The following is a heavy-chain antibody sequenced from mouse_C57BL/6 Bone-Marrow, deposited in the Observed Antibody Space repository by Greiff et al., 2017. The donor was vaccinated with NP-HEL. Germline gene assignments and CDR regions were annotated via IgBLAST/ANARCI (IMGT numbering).Heavy chain of an antibody. V-gene: IGHV1-15*01. CDR2: IDPETGGT. CDR3: TSYGPPEFAY. Sequence: QVQLQQSGAELVRPGASVTLSCKASGYTFTDYEMHWVKQTPVTGLEWIGAIDPETGGTAYNQTFKGKAILTADNTSSTAYMELRSLTSEDSAVDYCTSYGPPEFAYWGQGTLVTVSA. CDR1: GYTFTDYE. J-gene: IGHJ3*01. D-gene: IGHD1-1*02.